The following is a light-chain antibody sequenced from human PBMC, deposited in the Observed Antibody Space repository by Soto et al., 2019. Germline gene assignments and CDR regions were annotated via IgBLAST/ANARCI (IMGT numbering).Light chain of an antibody. J-gene: IGKJ5*01. Sequence: EIVLAQSPATLSLSPGERVTLSCRASQSVSSSLAWYQQKPGQAPRLLIYDVSTRATGIPARFSGSGSETDFTLTISSLEHGDFAIYYCQQRSKWPLTFGQGTRLEIK. CDR2: DVS. CDR1: QSVSSS. V-gene: IGKV3-11*01. CDR3: QQRSKWPLT.